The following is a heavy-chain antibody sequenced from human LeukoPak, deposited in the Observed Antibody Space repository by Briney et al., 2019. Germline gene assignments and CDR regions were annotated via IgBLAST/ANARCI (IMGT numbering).Heavy chain of an antibody. CDR1: GGSISSSSYY. J-gene: IGHJ4*02. CDR3: ARHDRDFDYYDSSGYFSY. V-gene: IGHV4-39*01. CDR2: IYYSGST. Sequence: SETLSLTCTVSGGSISSSSYYSGWIRPPPGKGLEWIVSIYYSGSTYYNPSLKSRVTISVDTSKNHFSLKLSSVTAADTAVYYCARHDRDFDYYDSSGYFSYWGQGTLVTVSS. D-gene: IGHD3-22*01.